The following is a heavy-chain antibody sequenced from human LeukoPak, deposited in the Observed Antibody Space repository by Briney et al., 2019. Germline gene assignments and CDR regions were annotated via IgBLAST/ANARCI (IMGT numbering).Heavy chain of an antibody. CDR1: GLTFSSHE. Sequence: PGGSLRLSCAASGLTFSSHEMNWVRQAPGKGLEWVSYISRSGSTIYYAHSVKGRFTISRDNAKNSLFLQMNSLRAEDTAVYYCARDNLRGLWFGERGYFDYWGQGTLVTVSS. V-gene: IGHV3-48*03. J-gene: IGHJ4*02. D-gene: IGHD3-10*01. CDR2: ISRSGSTI. CDR3: ARDNLRGLWFGERGYFDY.